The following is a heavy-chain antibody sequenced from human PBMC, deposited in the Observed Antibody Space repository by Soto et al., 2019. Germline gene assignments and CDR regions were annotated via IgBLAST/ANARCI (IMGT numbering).Heavy chain of an antibody. Sequence: PXGSLILSCAASGFTFDDYAMHWVRQVPGKGLEWVSGINWNSGSIGYADSVKGRFAISRDNAKNSLHLQMNSLRAEDTAFYYCVKDESINWYSGHFRHWGQGTLVTVSS. CDR2: INWNSGSI. V-gene: IGHV3-9*01. D-gene: IGHD6-13*01. CDR3: VKDESINWYSGHFRH. J-gene: IGHJ1*01. CDR1: GFTFDDYA.